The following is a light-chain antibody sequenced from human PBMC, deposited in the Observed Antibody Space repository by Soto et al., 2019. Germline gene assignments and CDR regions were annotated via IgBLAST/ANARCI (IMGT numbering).Light chain of an antibody. Sequence: EIVLTQSPGTPSLSPGERATLSCRASQSVSSSNVAWYQQKPGQAPRLLIYGASTRATGIPDRFSGSGSGTDFTLTSSRLEPEDFAMYYCQQYGSSPWTFGQGTKVEIK. V-gene: IGKV3-20*01. J-gene: IGKJ1*01. CDR3: QQYGSSPWT. CDR2: GAS. CDR1: QSVSSSN.